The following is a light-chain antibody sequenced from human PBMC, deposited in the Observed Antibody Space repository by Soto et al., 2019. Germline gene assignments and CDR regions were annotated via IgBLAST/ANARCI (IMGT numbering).Light chain of an antibody. Sequence: LTQPASVSGSPGQSITISCTGTSSDVGGYNYVSWFQQHPGKAPKLMIYEVSNRPSGVSNRFSGSKSGNTASLTISGLQAEDEADYYCNSYTSSNTYVFGTGTKATVL. J-gene: IGLJ1*01. CDR1: SSDVGGYNY. CDR2: EVS. CDR3: NSYTSSNTYV. V-gene: IGLV2-14*01.